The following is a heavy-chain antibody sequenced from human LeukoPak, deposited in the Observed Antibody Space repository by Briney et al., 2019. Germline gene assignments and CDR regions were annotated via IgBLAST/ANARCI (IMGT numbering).Heavy chain of an antibody. V-gene: IGHV1-69*01. Sequence: SVKVSCKASGGTFSSYAISWVRQAPGQGLEWMGGIFPIFGTANYAQKFQGRVTITADESTSTAYMELSSLRSEDTAVYYCARGRVVREPRDYYGMDVWGKGTTVTVSS. D-gene: IGHD3-10*01. CDR1: GGTFSSYA. CDR2: IFPIFGTA. CDR3: ARGRVVREPRDYYGMDV. J-gene: IGHJ6*04.